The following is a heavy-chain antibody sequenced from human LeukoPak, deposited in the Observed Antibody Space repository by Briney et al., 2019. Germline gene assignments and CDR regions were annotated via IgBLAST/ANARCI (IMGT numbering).Heavy chain of an antibody. CDR1: GYTFTGYY. V-gene: IGHV1-2*02. CDR3: ARAGDGYNPNFDY. D-gene: IGHD5-24*01. Sequence: ASVKVSCKASGYTFTGYYMHWVRQAPGQGLEWMGWINPNSGGTNYAQKIQGRVTMTRDTSISTAYMELSRLRSDDTAVYYCARAGDGYNPNFDYWGQGTLVTVSS. CDR2: INPNSGGT. J-gene: IGHJ4*02.